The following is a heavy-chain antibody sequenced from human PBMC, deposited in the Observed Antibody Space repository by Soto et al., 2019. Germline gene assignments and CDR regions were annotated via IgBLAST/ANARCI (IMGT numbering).Heavy chain of an antibody. J-gene: IGHJ6*02. CDR1: GFTFSGYW. CDR2: IKQDGSEQ. Sequence: EVQLVESGGGLVQPGGSLRLSCAASGFTFSGYWMSWVRQAPGKGLEWVANIKQDGSEQFYVDSVKGRFTISRDNAKNSLYLQMNSLRAEDTAVFYCAREAVWGQVTTVTVSS. V-gene: IGHV3-7*05. CDR3: AREAV.